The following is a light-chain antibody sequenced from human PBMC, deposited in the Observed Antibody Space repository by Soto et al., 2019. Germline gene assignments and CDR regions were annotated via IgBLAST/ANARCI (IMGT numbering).Light chain of an antibody. CDR2: DVS. Sequence: QSALTQPASVSGSPGQSITISCSGTSSDVGAYTYVSWYQVHPGEPPKLVLYDVSKRPSGVSNRFSGSKSGNTASLTISGLQAEDEGDYYCSSYRSTSTLGVFGTGTKLTVL. J-gene: IGLJ1*01. CDR3: SSYRSTSTLGV. V-gene: IGLV2-14*03. CDR1: SSDVGAYTY.